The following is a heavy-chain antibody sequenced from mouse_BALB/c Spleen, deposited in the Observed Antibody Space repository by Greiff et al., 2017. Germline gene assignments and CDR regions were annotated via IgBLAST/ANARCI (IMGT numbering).Heavy chain of an antibody. CDR3: ARDRGLEEGYYYAMDY. D-gene: IGHD2-4*01. CDR2: ISDGGSYT. V-gene: IGHV5-4*02. Sequence: EVKVVESGGGLVKPGGSLKLSCAASGFTFSDYYMYWVRQTPEKRLEWVATISDGGSYTYYPDSVKGRFTISRDNAKNNLYLQMSSLKSEDTAMYYCARDRGLEEGYYYAMDYWGQGTAVTVSS. J-gene: IGHJ4*01. CDR1: GFTFSDYY.